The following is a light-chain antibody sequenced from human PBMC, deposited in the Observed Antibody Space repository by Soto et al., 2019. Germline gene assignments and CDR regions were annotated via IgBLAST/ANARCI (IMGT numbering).Light chain of an antibody. CDR2: AVS. CDR1: SSDVDTYNY. Sequence: QSGLTQPRSVSGAPGQSVTISCTGTSSDVDTYNYVSWYQQHPGKAPKLMIYAVSKRPSGVPDRSSGSKSGNTASLTISGLHAEDEADYYCCSYAGSYTHVFGTGTKVTV. CDR3: CSYAGSYTHV. V-gene: IGLV2-11*01. J-gene: IGLJ1*01.